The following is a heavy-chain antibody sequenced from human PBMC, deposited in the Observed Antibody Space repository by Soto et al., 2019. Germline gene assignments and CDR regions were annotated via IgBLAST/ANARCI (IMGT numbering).Heavy chain of an antibody. CDR1: GFTFSNYA. J-gene: IGHJ4*02. CDR2: ISASGSTT. Sequence: QLLESGGGLVQPGGSLRLSCAASGFTFSNYAMSWVRQAPGKGLEWVSVISASGSTTYYADSVKGRFAISRDNSKNTLYRQMDSLRAEDTAVYYCAKDQRSTATTVLDYWGQGTLVTVSS. D-gene: IGHD4-17*01. V-gene: IGHV3-23*01. CDR3: AKDQRSTATTVLDY.